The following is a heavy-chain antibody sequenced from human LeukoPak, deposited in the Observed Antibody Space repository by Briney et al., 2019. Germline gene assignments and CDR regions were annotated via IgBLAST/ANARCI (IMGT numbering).Heavy chain of an antibody. CDR1: GFTFSSYW. CDR3: ARLPLSNPSEWGMDY. Sequence: GGSLRLSCAASGFTFSSYWMNWVRQAPGKGLEWVANIKQDGSEKYYVDSVKGRFTISRDNAKNSLYLQMNSLRAEDTAVYYCARLPLSNPSEWGMDYWGQGILVTVSS. V-gene: IGHV3-7*01. CDR2: IKQDGSEK. D-gene: IGHD1-26*01. J-gene: IGHJ4*02.